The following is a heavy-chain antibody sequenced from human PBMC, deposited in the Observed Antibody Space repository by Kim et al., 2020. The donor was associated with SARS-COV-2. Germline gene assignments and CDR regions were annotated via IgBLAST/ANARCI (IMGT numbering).Heavy chain of an antibody. Sequence: SETLSLTCTVSGGSISPYYWSWIRQPPGKGLEWIGYIYYIGTTTYNASLKSRVTIAVDTSKNQFSLKLTSVTAADTAIYYCARDSSNLNHYMDVWGKGTTVTVSS. CDR3: ARDSSNLNHYMDV. V-gene: IGHV4-59*01. J-gene: IGHJ6*03. CDR2: IYYIGTT. CDR1: GGSISPYY. D-gene: IGHD6-6*01.